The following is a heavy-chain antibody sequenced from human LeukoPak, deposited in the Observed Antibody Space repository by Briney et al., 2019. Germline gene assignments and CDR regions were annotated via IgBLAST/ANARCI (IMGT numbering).Heavy chain of an antibody. CDR2: IWYDGSNK. J-gene: IGHJ3*02. CDR3: AREYLAPVAATDLGDAFDI. D-gene: IGHD2-15*01. Sequence: GGSLRLSCAASGFTFSSYGMHWVRQAPGKGLEWVAAIWYDGSNKYYADSVKGRFTISRDNSKNTLYLQMNSLRAEDTAVYYCAREYLAPVAATDLGDAFDIWGQGTMVTVSS. CDR1: GFTFSSYG. V-gene: IGHV3-33*01.